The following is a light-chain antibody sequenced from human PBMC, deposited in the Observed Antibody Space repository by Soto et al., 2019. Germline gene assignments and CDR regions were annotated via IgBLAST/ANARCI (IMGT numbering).Light chain of an antibody. CDR3: ATWDDSLNGPV. Sequence: QSVLTQPPSASGTPGQRVTISCSGGSSNIGSNTVSWYQQLPGTAPKLVMYVNNQRSSGVPDRFSGSKSGTSASLAISGLQPEDEADYYCATWDDSLNGPVFGGGTKLTVL. CDR1: SSNIGSNT. V-gene: IGLV1-44*01. J-gene: IGLJ2*01. CDR2: VNN.